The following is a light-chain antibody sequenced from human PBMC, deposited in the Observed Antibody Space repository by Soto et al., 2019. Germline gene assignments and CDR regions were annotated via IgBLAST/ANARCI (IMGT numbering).Light chain of an antibody. CDR1: SSDIGFYNY. V-gene: IGLV2-14*01. CDR2: GVT. Sequence: SALTQPASVSGSPGQSITISCTGTSSDIGFYNYVSWYQQSPGKAPKLLIYGVTNRPSGISYRFSGSKSGSTASLTIYGXRDEDEADYYCSSYSTSFFYVFGTGTKVTVL. J-gene: IGLJ1*01. CDR3: SSYSTSFFYV.